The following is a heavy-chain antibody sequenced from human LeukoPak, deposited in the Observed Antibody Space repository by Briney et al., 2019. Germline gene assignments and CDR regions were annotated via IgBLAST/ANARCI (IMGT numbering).Heavy chain of an antibody. V-gene: IGHV1-2*02. CDR1: GYTLTGYY. CDR3: ATRDGYNFDY. J-gene: IGHJ4*02. Sequence: ASVKVSCKASGYTLTGYYMHWVRQAPGQGLEWMGWINPNSGGTNYAQKFQGRVTMTRDTSITTAYMELSSLDSDDTAVYFCATRDGYNFDYWGQGTLVTVSS. CDR2: INPNSGGT. D-gene: IGHD5-24*01.